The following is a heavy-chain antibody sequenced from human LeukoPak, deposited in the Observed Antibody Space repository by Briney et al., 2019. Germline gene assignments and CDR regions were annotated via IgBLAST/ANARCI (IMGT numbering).Heavy chain of an antibody. CDR3: ARRRVEMLAIGESNWFDP. V-gene: IGHV3-21*01. CDR1: GFTFSSYS. CDR2: ISSSSSYI. Sequence: GGSLRLSCAASGFTFSSYSMNWVRQAPGKGLEWVSSISSSSSYIYYADSVKGRFTISRDNAKNSLYLQMNSLRAEDTAVYYCARRRVEMLAIGESNWFDPWGQGSQVTVSS. J-gene: IGHJ5*02. D-gene: IGHD5-24*01.